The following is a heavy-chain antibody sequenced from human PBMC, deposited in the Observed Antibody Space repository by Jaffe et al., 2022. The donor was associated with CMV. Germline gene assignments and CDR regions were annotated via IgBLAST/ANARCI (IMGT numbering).Heavy chain of an antibody. J-gene: IGHJ6*02. Sequence: QVQLQESGPGLVKPSETLSLTCTVSGGSISSYYWSWIRQPPGKGLEWIGYIYYSGSTNYNPSLKSRVTISVDTSKNQFSLKLSSVTAADTAVYYCARDRGAARPDHYYYYYGMDVWGQGTTVTVSS. V-gene: IGHV4-59*01. CDR2: IYYSGST. D-gene: IGHD6-6*01. CDR1: GGSISSYY. CDR3: ARDRGAARPDHYYYYYGMDV.